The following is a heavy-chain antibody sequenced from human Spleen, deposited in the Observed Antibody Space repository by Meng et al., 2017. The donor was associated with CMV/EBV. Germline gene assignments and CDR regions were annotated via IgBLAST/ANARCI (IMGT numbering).Heavy chain of an antibody. CDR1: GFTFSSYW. Sequence: GGSLRLSCAASGFTFSSYWMSWVRQAPGKGLEWVANIKQDGSEKYYVDSVKGRFTISRDKSKNTLYLQMNSLRAEDTAVYYCAKAYSSSWYREYYDYWGQGTLVTVSS. CDR3: AKAYSSSWYREYYDY. V-gene: IGHV3-7*03. J-gene: IGHJ4*02. D-gene: IGHD6-13*01. CDR2: IKQDGSEK.